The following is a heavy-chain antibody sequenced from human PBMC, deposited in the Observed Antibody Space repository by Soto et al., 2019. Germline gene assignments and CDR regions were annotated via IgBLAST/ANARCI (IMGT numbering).Heavy chain of an antibody. D-gene: IGHD6-19*01. CDR1: GYTFTSYG. CDR3: ARGSSPSGWPFYYYYGMDV. J-gene: IGHJ6*02. V-gene: IGHV1-18*04. Sequence: ASVKVSCKASGYTFTSYGISRVRQAPGQGLEWMGWISAYNGNTNYAQKLQGRVTMTTDTSTSTAYMELRSLRSDDTAVYYCARGSSPSGWPFYYYYGMDVWGQGTTVTVSS. CDR2: ISAYNGNT.